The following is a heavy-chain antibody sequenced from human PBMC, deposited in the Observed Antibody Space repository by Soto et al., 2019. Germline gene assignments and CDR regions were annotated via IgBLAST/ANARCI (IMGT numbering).Heavy chain of an antibody. J-gene: IGHJ5*02. CDR3: ARGTRYDLNWFDP. CDR2: IYYSGST. Sequence: SETLSLTCTVSGGSISSGGYYWSWIRQHPGKGLEWIGYIYYSGSTYYNPSLKSRVTISVDTSKNQFSLKLSSMTAADTAVYYCARGTRYDLNWFDPWGQGTLVTV. D-gene: IGHD3-9*01. V-gene: IGHV4-31*03. CDR1: GGSISSGGYY.